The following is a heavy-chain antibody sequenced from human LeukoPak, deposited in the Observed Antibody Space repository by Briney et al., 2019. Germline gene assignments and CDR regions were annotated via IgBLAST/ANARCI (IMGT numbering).Heavy chain of an antibody. CDR1: GFNFDVYD. D-gene: IGHD3-9*01. J-gene: IGHJ4*02. CDR3: ARGPGYFDYFAY. CDR2: ISWNRGTM. V-gene: IGHV3-9*01. Sequence: PGRSLRLSCEASGFNFDVYDFHWVRQAPGKGLEWVSGISWNRGTMSYADSVKDRFTISRDNAKNSVYLQMNALRPEDTALYYCARGPGYFDYFAYWGQGTLVTVSS.